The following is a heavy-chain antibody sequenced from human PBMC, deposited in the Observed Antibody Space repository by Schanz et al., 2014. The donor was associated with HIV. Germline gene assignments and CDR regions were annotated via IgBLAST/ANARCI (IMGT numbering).Heavy chain of an antibody. Sequence: QVQLVQSGAEVKKPGASVKVSCKASGYTFTSYDINWVRQAPGQGLEWMGWISAYKGNTNYAQKLQGRVTMTTDTSTSTAYRELRNLRSDDTAVYYCARDLRVVPAASDNWFDPWGQGTLVTVSS. J-gene: IGHJ5*02. CDR1: GYTFTSYD. CDR3: ARDLRVVPAASDNWFDP. V-gene: IGHV1-18*01. D-gene: IGHD2-2*01. CDR2: ISAYKGNT.